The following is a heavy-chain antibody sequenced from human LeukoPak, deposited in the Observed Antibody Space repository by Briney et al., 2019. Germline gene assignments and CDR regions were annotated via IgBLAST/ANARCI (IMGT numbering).Heavy chain of an antibody. CDR1: GGSVSSYY. Sequence: SETLSLTCSVSGGSVSSYYWTWIRQPAGKGLEWIGRIFPSGTTHYNPSLKGRVTMSVDTSKNQFSLKLTSVTAADTAVYYCADDYCDWGQGTLVSVSS. D-gene: IGHD4-17*01. CDR2: IFPSGTT. J-gene: IGHJ4*02. CDR3: ADDYCD. V-gene: IGHV4-4*07.